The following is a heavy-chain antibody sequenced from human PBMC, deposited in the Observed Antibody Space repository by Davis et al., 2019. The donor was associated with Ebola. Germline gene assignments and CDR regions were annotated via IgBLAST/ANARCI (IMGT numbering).Heavy chain of an antibody. D-gene: IGHD2-2*01. Sequence: PGGSLRLSCAASGFTFSSYWMSWVRQAPGKGLEWVANIKQDGSEKYYVDSVKGRLTISRDNAKNSLYLQMNSLRAEDTAVYYCARGRDGDIVVVPAAIHYYYGMDVWGQGTTVTVSS. V-gene: IGHV3-7*01. CDR1: GFTFSSYW. J-gene: IGHJ6*02. CDR2: IKQDGSEK. CDR3: ARGRDGDIVVVPAAIHYYYGMDV.